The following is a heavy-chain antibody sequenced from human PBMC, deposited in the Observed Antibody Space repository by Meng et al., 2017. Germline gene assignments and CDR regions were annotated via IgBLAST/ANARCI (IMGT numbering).Heavy chain of an antibody. CDR1: GGSISSSSYY. V-gene: IGHV4-39*07. J-gene: IGHJ4*02. CDR2: IYYSGST. Sequence: SETLSLTCTVSGGSISSSSYYWGWIRQPPGKGLEWIGSIYYSGSTYYNPSLKSRVTISVDTSKNQFSLKLSSVTAVDTAVYYCARTNSSSWHYFDYWGQGTLVTVSS. D-gene: IGHD6-13*01. CDR3: ARTNSSSWHYFDY.